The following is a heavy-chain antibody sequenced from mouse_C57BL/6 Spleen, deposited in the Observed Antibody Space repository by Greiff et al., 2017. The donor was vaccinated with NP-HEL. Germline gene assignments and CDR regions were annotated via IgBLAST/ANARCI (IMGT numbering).Heavy chain of an antibody. CDR3: ARLRLGFDY. V-gene: IGHV1-50*01. J-gene: IGHJ2*01. CDR2: IDPSDSYT. Sequence: QVQLKQPGAELVKPGASVKLSCKASGYTFTSYWMQWVKQRPGQGLEWIGEIDPSDSYTNYNQKFKGKATLTVDTSSSTAYMQLSSLTSEDSAVYYCARLRLGFDYWGQGTTLTVSS. CDR1: GYTFTSYW. D-gene: IGHD2-12*01.